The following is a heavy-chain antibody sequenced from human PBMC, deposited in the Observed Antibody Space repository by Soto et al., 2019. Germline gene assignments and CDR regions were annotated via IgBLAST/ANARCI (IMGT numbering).Heavy chain of an antibody. CDR2: MNAKSGDT. CDR1: GYTFSDFD. V-gene: IGHV1-8*01. J-gene: IGHJ6*02. Sequence: QAHLEQSGAELKRPGASVKVSCKASGYTFSDFDINWLRQASGQGPEWMGWMNAKSGDTFFAQRFKSKFNMTWDTSLSTAYMEVGSLTSDDTAIYYCARGNALNYAGFDVWGQGTTVAVSS. CDR3: ARGNALNYAGFDV. D-gene: IGHD3-16*01.